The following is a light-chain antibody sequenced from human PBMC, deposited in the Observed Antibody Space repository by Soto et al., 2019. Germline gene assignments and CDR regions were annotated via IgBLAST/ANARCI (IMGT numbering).Light chain of an antibody. CDR3: CSYAGSNIFAV. CDR2: EDY. Sequence: QSALTQPASVPGSPGQSITISCTGTSSDIGSYDRVSWYQWHPGKAPKLIIYEDYRRPSQISNRFSGSKSGNTASLTISGLQAEDEADYYCCSYAGSNIFAVFGGGTKVTVL. CDR1: SSDIGSYDR. J-gene: IGLJ2*01. V-gene: IGLV2-23*01.